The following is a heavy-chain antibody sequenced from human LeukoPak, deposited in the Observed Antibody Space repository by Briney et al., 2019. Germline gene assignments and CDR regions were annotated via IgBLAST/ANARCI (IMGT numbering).Heavy chain of an antibody. V-gene: IGHV3-30*18. CDR2: ISYDGTNK. J-gene: IGHJ5*02. D-gene: IGHD5-18*01. CDR1: GFTFRSYG. CDR3: AKIGGDEDTAMVP. Sequence: QPGGSLRLSCAVSGFTFRSYGMHWVRQAPGKGLEWVAVISYDGTNKYYADSVRGRFTISRDNSKDTLFLQMNSLRAEDTAVYYCAKIGGDEDTAMVPWGQGTLVTVSS.